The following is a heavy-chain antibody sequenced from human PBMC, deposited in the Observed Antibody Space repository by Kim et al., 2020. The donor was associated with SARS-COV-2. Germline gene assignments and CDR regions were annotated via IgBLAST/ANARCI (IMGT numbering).Heavy chain of an antibody. Sequence: DGSNKYYADSVKGRFTISRDNSKNTLYLQMNSLRAEDTAVYYCARDLGSYWGQGTLVTVSS. V-gene: IGHV3-33*01. CDR3: ARDLGSY. J-gene: IGHJ4*02. D-gene: IGHD3-16*01. CDR2: DGSNK.